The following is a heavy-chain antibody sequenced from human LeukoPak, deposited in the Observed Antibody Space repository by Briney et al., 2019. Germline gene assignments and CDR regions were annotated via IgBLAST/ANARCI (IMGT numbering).Heavy chain of an antibody. J-gene: IGHJ4*02. Sequence: SETLSLTCTVSGGSISSYYWSWIRQPPGKGLDWIGYIYYSGSTNYNPSLKSRVTISVDTSKNQFSLKLSSVTAADTAVYYCARDLGGRVFDYWGQGTLVTVSS. D-gene: IGHD1-14*01. V-gene: IGHV4-59*01. CDR3: ARDLGGRVFDY. CDR2: IYYSGST. CDR1: GGSISSYY.